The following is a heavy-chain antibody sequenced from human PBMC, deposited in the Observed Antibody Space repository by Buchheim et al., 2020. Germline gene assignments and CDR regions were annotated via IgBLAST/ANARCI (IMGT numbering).Heavy chain of an antibody. CDR3: ARQGGPGYSGYDPGP. J-gene: IGHJ4*02. CDR2: INHSGST. Sequence: QVQLQQWGAGLLKPSETLSLTCAVYGGSFSGYYWSWIRQPPGKGLEWIGEINHSGSTNYNPSLKSRVTISVDTSKNQFSLKLNSVTAADTAVYYCARQGGPGYSGYDPGPWGQGTL. D-gene: IGHD5-12*01. CDR1: GGSFSGYY. V-gene: IGHV4-34*01.